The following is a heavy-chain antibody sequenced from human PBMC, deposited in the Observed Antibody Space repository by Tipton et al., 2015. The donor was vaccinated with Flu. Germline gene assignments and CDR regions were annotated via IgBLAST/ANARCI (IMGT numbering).Heavy chain of an antibody. D-gene: IGHD3-3*01. Sequence: SLRLSCAASGFTFSSYAMSWVRQAPGKGLEWVSAISGSGGSTYYADSVKGRFTISRDNSKNTLYLQMNSLRAEDTAVYYCAKDPAVADFWSGYRYYYYYGMDVWGQGTTVTVSS. CDR2: ISGSGGST. CDR1: GFTFSSYA. CDR3: AKDPAVADFWSGYRYYYYYGMDV. V-gene: IGHV3-23*01. J-gene: IGHJ6*02.